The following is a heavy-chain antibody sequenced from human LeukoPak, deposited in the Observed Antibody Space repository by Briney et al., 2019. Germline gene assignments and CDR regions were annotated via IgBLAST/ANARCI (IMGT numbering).Heavy chain of an antibody. CDR3: ARGYCSGGSCYSRGRCYYYGMDV. D-gene: IGHD2-15*01. V-gene: IGHV4-34*01. CDR1: GRSFSGYY. CDR2: INHSGST. Sequence: SETLSLTCAVYGRSFSGYYWSWIRQPPGKGLEWIGEINHSGSTNYNPSLKSRVTISVDTSKNQFSLKLSSVTAADTAVYYCARGYCSGGSCYSRGRCYYYGMDVWGQGTTVTVSS. J-gene: IGHJ6*02.